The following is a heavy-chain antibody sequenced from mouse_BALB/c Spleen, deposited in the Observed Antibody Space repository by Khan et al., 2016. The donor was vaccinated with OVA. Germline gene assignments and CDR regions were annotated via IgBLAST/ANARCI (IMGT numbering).Heavy chain of an antibody. CDR3: ASPPRYDGYYFDY. D-gene: IGHD2-14*01. Sequence: EVELVESGPGLVKPSQSLSLTCSVTDYSITSGYYWNWIRQFPENKLEWMGYISYDGSNNYNPSLKNRISITRDTSKNQFFLKLNSVTTEDTATYYWASPPRYDGYYFDYWGQGTTLTVSS. CDR2: ISYDGSN. J-gene: IGHJ2*01. V-gene: IGHV3-6*02. CDR1: DYSITSGYY.